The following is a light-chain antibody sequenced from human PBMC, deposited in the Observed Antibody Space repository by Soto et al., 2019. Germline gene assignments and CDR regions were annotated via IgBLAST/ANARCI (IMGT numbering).Light chain of an antibody. CDR2: RNN. J-gene: IGLJ2*01. Sequence: QSVLTQPPSASGTPGQRVTISCSGSSSNIGSNYVYWYQQLPGTAPKLLIYRNNQRPSGVPDRFSGSKSGTSASLAISGLRSEDEADYYCAACYDSLSGVFGGGTKLTVL. CDR1: SSNIGSNY. CDR3: AACYDSLSGV. V-gene: IGLV1-47*01.